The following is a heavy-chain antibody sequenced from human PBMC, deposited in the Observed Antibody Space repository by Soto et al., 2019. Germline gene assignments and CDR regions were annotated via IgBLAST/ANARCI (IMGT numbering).Heavy chain of an antibody. V-gene: IGHV1-58*01. CDR3: AAERLLDGMRV. CDR1: GFTFSSSS. Sequence: QMQLVQSGPEVRKPGTSVKVSCKASGFTFSSSSVKWVRQARGQRLEWIGWIVVGSGDTNYAQKFQERVTITRDMSTTTAYMDRSSLRSEDTAVYYCAAERLLDGMRVWGQGTTVTVSS. J-gene: IGHJ6*02. CDR2: IVVGSGDT.